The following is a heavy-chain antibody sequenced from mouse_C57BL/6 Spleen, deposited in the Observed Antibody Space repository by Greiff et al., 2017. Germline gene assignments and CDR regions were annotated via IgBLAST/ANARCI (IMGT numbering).Heavy chain of an antibody. CDR2: IDPETGGT. CDR1: GYTFTDYE. V-gene: IGHV1-15*01. CDR3: TIRSSWYFDV. J-gene: IGHJ1*03. Sequence: QQSGAELVRPGASVTLSCKASGYTFTDYEMHWVKQTPVHGLEWIGAIDPETGGTAYNQKFKGKAILTADKSSSTAYMELRSLTSEDSAVYYCTIRSSWYFDVWGTGTTGTVSS.